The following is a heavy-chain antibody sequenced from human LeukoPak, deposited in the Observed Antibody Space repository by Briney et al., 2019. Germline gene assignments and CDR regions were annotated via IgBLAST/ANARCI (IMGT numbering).Heavy chain of an antibody. D-gene: IGHD6-19*01. Sequence: GESLKISCKVSGYIFTNYWIGWVRQMPGKGLEWVGIIHPADSNTIYSPSFQGQVTISADKSISTSYLQWSSLKASDTAMYYCTRHRRDDSSGPRSLDYWGQGTLVTVSS. CDR3: TRHRRDDSSGPRSLDY. CDR2: IHPADSNT. CDR1: GYIFTNYW. J-gene: IGHJ4*02. V-gene: IGHV5-51*01.